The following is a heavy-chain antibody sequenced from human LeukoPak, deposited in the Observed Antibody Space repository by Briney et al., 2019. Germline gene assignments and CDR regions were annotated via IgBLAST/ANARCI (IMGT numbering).Heavy chain of an antibody. CDR3: ARVAGNCGGDCYRLLY. J-gene: IGHJ4*02. V-gene: IGHV1-8*01. Sequence: ASVKVSCKASGYTFTTYDINWVRQATGQGLEWLGWMNPNSGNTGYAQEFQGRVTMTRNISITTAYMELSNLRSEDTAVYYCARVAGNCGGDCYRLLYWGQGTLVTVSS. D-gene: IGHD2-21*01. CDR2: MNPNSGNT. CDR1: GYTFTTYD.